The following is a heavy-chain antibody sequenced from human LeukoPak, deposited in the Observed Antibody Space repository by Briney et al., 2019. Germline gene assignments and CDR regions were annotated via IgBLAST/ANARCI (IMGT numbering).Heavy chain of an antibody. V-gene: IGHV3-23*01. D-gene: IGHD5-18*01. CDR3: AKGNLQLAQDACNI. J-gene: IGHJ3*02. CDR1: GFSLSGNA. CDR2: IGPDDAT. Sequence: GGSLRLSCAASGFSLSGNAVSWVRQAPGKRPEWVAGIGPDDATFYPASVRGRFTISRDTSQNTMYLQMNSLRAEDTALYYCAKGNLQLAQDACNIWGQGTMVTVSS.